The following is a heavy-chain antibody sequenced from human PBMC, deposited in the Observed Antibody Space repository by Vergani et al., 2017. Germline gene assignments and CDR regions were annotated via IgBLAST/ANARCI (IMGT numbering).Heavy chain of an antibody. Sequence: QVQLVQSGAEVKKPGSSVKVSCKASGGTFSSYAISWVRQAPGQGLEWIGGIIPIFGTANYAQKFQGRVTITADKSTSTAYMVLSSLRSEDTAVYYCARIMVAQPMYYFNYWGQGPLVTVSS. J-gene: IGHJ4*02. CDR2: IIPIFGTA. V-gene: IGHV1-69*06. CDR3: ARIMVAQPMYYFNY. CDR1: GGTFSSYA. D-gene: IGHD2-8*01.